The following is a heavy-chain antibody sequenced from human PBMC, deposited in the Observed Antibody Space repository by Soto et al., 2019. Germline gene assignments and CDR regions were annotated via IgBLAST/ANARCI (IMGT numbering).Heavy chain of an antibody. CDR3: ARSTSRDGYNYDYYYGMDV. Sequence: QVQLVQSGAEVKKPGASVKVSCKASGYTFTSYGISWVRQAPGQGLEWMGWISAYNGNTNYAQTLQGRVTMTTDTPTSPAYIELRSLRADDTAVYYCARSTSRDGYNYDYYYGMDVWGQGNTVTVSS. V-gene: IGHV1-18*01. CDR2: ISAYNGNT. J-gene: IGHJ6*02. CDR1: GYTFTSYG. D-gene: IGHD5-12*01.